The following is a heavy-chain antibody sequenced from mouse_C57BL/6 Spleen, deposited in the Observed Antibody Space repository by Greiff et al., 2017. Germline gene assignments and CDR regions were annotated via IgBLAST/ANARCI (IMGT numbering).Heavy chain of an antibody. D-gene: IGHD2-4*01. V-gene: IGHV8-12*01. CDR3: ARSDDYGYYFDY. CDR1: GFSLSTSGMG. CDR2: IYWDDDK. J-gene: IGHJ2*01. Sequence: QVTLQESGPGILQSSQTLSLTCSFSGFSLSTSGMGLSWIRQPSGKGLEWLAHIYWDDDKRYNPFLKSRLTISKDTSSNQVFLKITSVDTADTATYYCARSDDYGYYFDYWGQGTTLTVSS.